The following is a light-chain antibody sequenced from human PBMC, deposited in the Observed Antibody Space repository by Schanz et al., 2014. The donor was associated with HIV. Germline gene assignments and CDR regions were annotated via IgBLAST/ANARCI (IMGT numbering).Light chain of an antibody. CDR2: GVS. Sequence: EIVLTQSPGTLSLSPGERATLSCRASQSVNSNYLAWYQQKPGQAPRLLIYGVSTRATGIPDRFSGSGSGTDFTLTINRLEPEDFAVYYCQQYGSSPLYTFGQGTRLEIE. J-gene: IGKJ2*01. V-gene: IGKV3-20*01. CDR1: QSVNSNY. CDR3: QQYGSSPLYT.